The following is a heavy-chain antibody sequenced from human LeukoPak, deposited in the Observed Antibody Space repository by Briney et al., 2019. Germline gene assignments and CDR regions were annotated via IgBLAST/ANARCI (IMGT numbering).Heavy chain of an antibody. J-gene: IGHJ4*02. Sequence: SETLSLTCTVSGGSIKSYYWSWIRQPPGTGLECIGHIYYTGSTYYKPSLESRVTISVDTAKNHISLKLSSVTAADTAVYYCARYEEFSTGYSASSPRHYFDHWGQGTLVTVSS. CDR2: IYYTGST. D-gene: IGHD3/OR15-3a*01. CDR3: ARYEEFSTGYSASSPRHYFDH. CDR1: GGSIKSYY. V-gene: IGHV4-59*01.